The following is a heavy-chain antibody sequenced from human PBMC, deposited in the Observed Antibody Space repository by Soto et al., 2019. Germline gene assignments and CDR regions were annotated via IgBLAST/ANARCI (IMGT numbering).Heavy chain of an antibody. V-gene: IGHV3-7*01. Sequence: PGGSLRLSCAASGFTFSSYWMSWVRQAPGKGLEWVANIKQDGSEKYYVDSVKGRFTISRDNAKNSLYLQMNSLRAEDTAVYYCASAAREYYYYGMDVWGQGTTVTVSS. CDR3: ASAAREYYYYGMDV. CDR1: GFTFSSYW. J-gene: IGHJ6*02. CDR2: IKQDGSEK.